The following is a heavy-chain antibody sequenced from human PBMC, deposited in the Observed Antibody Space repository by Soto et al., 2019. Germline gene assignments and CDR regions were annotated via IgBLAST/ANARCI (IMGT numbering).Heavy chain of an antibody. V-gene: IGHV3-23*01. CDR3: ARARRFTCTTGYDMDV. J-gene: IGHJ6*03. Sequence: EVQLLESGGGLVQPGGSLRLSCAASGFTVSSYAMSWVRQAPGKGLEWVSVISGSGSTYSADSVKGRFTISRDSSKHTVYMEMKSLRAEATAVYYCARARRFTCTTGYDMDVWGSTTTVTVSS. CDR1: GFTVSSYA. D-gene: IGHD2-8*02. CDR2: ISGSGST.